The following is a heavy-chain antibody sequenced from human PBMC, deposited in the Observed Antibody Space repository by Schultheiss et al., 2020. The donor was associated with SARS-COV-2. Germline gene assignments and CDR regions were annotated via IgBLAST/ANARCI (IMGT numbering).Heavy chain of an antibody. D-gene: IGHD5-18*01. V-gene: IGHV3-30*18. CDR3: AKTKELGLAYYYYGMDV. CDR2: ISYDGDNK. J-gene: IGHJ6*02. CDR1: GFTFSDYY. Sequence: GGSLRLSCAASGFTFSDYYMSWIRQAPGRGLEWVSAISYDGDNKYYADSVKGRFTISRDVNKNTLYLQMNSLRAEDTAFYYCAKTKELGLAYYYYGMDVWGQGTTVTVSS.